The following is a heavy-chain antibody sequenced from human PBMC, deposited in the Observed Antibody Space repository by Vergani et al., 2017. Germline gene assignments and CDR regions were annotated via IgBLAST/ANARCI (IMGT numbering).Heavy chain of an antibody. J-gene: IGHJ6*02. V-gene: IGHV3-11*04. CDR1: GFKFSDYY. D-gene: IGHD4-23*01. CDR3: AKNPGKSKTRHYYAMDV. Sequence: LEESGGGSVKPGGSLRLSCAASGFKFSDYYMSWIRQAPGKGLEWVSHISPVASTVSYTDSVTGRFTVSRDNDNNSLTLDMTTMRVEDTAFYYCAKNPGKSKTRHYYAMDVWGQGTTVTVSS. CDR2: ISPVASTV.